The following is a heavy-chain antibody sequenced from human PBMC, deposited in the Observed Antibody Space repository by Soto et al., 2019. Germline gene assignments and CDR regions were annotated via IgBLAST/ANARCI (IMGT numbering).Heavy chain of an antibody. CDR3: ARVLSKTVYYYYYGMDV. CDR1: GFTCGSYA. D-gene: IGHD3-16*02. J-gene: IGHJ6*02. Sequence: GGSLRLSCAASGFTCGSYAMHRVRQAPGKGLEWVAVISYDGSNKYYADSVKGRFTISRDNSKNTLYLQMNSLRAEDTAVYYCARVLSKTVYYYYYGMDVWGQGTTVTVSS. CDR2: ISYDGSNK. V-gene: IGHV3-30-3*01.